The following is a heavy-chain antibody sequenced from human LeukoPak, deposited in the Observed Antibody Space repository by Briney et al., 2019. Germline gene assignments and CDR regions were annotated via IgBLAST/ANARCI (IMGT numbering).Heavy chain of an antibody. J-gene: IGHJ6*03. Sequence: KPSETLSLTCTVSGGSISSSSYYWGWIRQPPGKGLEWVSYISSSGSTIYYADSVKGRFTISRDNAKNSLYLQMNSLRAEDTAVYYCAREAGLGSGEYYYYYMDVWGKGTTVTVSS. CDR3: AREAGLGSGEYYYYYMDV. CDR1: GGSISSSSYY. D-gene: IGHD3-3*01. V-gene: IGHV3-11*04. CDR2: ISSSGSTI.